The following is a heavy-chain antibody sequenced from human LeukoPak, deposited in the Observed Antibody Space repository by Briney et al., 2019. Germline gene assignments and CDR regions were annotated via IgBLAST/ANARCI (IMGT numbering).Heavy chain of an antibody. CDR1: GFTFSSYA. CDR3: AKHYYDSSGYYGDSYFDY. J-gene: IGHJ4*02. V-gene: IGHV3-23*01. D-gene: IGHD3-22*01. CDR2: ISGSGGST. Sequence: PGGSLRLSCAASGFTFSSYAMSWVRQAPGKGLEWVSAISGSGGSTYYADSAKGRFTISRDNSKNTLYLQMNSLRAEDTAVYYCAKHYYDSSGYYGDSYFDYWGQGTLVTVSS.